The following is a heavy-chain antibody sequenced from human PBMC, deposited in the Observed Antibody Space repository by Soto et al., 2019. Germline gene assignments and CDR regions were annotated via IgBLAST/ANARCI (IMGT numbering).Heavy chain of an antibody. D-gene: IGHD3-10*01. CDR3: AKDIVKVGSYYYGSGSYFPPRGRYYYGMDV. Sequence: PGGSLRLSCAASGFTVSSTFMSWVRQAPGKGLEWVSAISGSGGSTYYADSVKGRFTISRDNSKNTLYLQMNSLRAEDTAVYYCAKDIVKVGSYYYGSGSYFPPRGRYYYGMDVWGQGTTVTVSS. CDR1: GFTVSSTF. CDR2: ISGSGGST. J-gene: IGHJ6*02. V-gene: IGHV3-23*01.